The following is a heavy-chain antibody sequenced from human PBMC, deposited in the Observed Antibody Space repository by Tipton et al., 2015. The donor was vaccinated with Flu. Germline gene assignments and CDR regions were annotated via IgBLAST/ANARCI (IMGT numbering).Heavy chain of an antibody. CDR1: GGSITNYY. CDR2: IYYTGSA. D-gene: IGHD3-10*01. Sequence: TLSLTCTVSGGSITNYYWSWIRQPPGKGLEFIGYIYYTGSASYNPSLYSRVTMSVDTSTNQFSLKVTSVTAADTAVYYCARGSGSGTYVVFDNWGQGALVTVSS. CDR3: ARGSGSGTYVVFDN. J-gene: IGHJ4*02. V-gene: IGHV4-59*08.